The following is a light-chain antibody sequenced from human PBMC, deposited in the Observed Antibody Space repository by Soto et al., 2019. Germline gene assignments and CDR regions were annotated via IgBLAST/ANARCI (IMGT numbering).Light chain of an antibody. V-gene: IGLV1-51*01. CDR3: GTWDSSLSVV. CDR2: DNN. Sequence: QSVLTQPPSVSAAPGQKVTISCSGRSSNIGNNYVSWYQQLPGTAPKLLIYDNNKRPSGIPDRFSGSKSGTSATLGITGLQTGDEADYYCGTWDSSLSVVFGGGTKLTVL. J-gene: IGLJ2*01. CDR1: SSNIGNNY.